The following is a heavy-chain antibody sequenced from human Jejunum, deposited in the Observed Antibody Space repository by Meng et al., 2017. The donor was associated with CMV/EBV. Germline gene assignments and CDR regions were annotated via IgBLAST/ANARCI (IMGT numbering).Heavy chain of an antibody. CDR2: INPKNGDT. D-gene: IGHD1-1*01. J-gene: IGHJ3*02. CDR1: GYIFTGYD. CDR3: ARKNWNPDGLDI. Sequence: ASGYIFTGYDMHWVRQAPGQGLEWMGWINPKNGDTEYAQKYQGRVTMTRDTSISTAYMELSRLTSDDTAVYYCARKNWNPDGLDIWGQGTMVTVSS. V-gene: IGHV1-2*02.